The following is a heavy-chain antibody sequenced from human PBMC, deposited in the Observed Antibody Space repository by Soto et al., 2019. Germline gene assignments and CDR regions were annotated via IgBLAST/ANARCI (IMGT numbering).Heavy chain of an antibody. CDR2: FYYSGST. CDR3: ARHRGITGTDY. D-gene: IGHD1-20*01. V-gene: IGHV4-34*01. CDR1: GGSFCGYY. J-gene: IGHJ4*02. Sequence: SETLSLTSAVYGGSFCGYYGSWIRQPPGKGLEWIGSFYYSGSTFYNPSLKSRVTISVDTSKNQFSLKLSSVTAADTAVYYCARHRGITGTDYWGQGTLVTVSS.